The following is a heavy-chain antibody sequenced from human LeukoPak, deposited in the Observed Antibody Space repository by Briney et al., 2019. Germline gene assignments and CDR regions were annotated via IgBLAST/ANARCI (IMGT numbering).Heavy chain of an antibody. Sequence: ASVKVSCKASGYTFTNYDINWVRQAIGQGLEWMGWMNPKSGYTGYAQKFQGRVTMTRDTSISTAYMELGSLRSEDTAVYYCARVTGSIDYWGQGTPVTVSS. CDR3: ARVTGSIDY. J-gene: IGHJ4*02. V-gene: IGHV1-8*01. CDR2: MNPKSGYT. D-gene: IGHD1-26*01. CDR1: GYTFTNYD.